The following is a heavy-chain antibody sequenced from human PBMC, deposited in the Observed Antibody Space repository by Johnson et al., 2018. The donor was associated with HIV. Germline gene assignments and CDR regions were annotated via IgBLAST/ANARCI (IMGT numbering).Heavy chain of an antibody. V-gene: IGHV3-66*03. CDR2: IYSGGST. CDR1: GFTVRSNY. CDR3: VRDQIESITGKEAGAFDI. J-gene: IGHJ3*02. D-gene: IGHD1-20*01. Sequence: VQLVESGGGLIQPGGSLRLSCAASGFTVRSNYMSWVRQAPGKGLEWVSVIYSGGSTNYADSVKGRFTISRDNSKNTLSLQMGSLRAEDMAVYYCVRDQIESITGKEAGAFDIWGLGTMVTVSS.